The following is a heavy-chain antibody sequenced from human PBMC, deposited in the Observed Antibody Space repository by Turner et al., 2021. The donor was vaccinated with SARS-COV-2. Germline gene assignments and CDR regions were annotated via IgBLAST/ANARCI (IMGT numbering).Heavy chain of an antibody. Sequence: QVQLQQWGAGLLKPSETLSLTCAVYGGSFSGYYWTWIRQPPEKGLEWIGEIHPSGTTYPNPTLKGRVTMSVDTSKNQFYLKVSSVTAADTAGYYCAKGDDSRKSGLLWGQGTLVTVSS. CDR1: GGSFSGYY. J-gene: IGHJ4*02. CDR3: AKGDDSRKSGLL. D-gene: IGHD2-15*01. CDR2: IHPSGTT. V-gene: IGHV4-34*02.